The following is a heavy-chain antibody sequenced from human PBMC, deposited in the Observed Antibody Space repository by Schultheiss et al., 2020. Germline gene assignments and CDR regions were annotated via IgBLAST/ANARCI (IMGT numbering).Heavy chain of an antibody. CDR1: GGSISSGGYY. CDR3: ARGRYSYGYIGIYYYYYMDV. CDR2: IYYSGST. V-gene: IGHV4-61*08. D-gene: IGHD5-18*01. Sequence: SETLSLTCTVSGGSISSGGYYWSWIRQPPGKGLEWIGYIYYSGSTNYNPSLKSRVTISVDTSKNQFSLKLSSVTAADTAVYYCARGRYSYGYIGIYYYYYMDVWGKGTTVTVSS. J-gene: IGHJ6*03.